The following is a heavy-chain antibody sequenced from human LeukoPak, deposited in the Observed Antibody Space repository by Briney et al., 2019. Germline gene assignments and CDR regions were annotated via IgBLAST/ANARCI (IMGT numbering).Heavy chain of an antibody. CDR3: VRDSNFKIDY. CDR2: INHDGSDI. D-gene: IGHD5-24*01. V-gene: IGHV3-74*01. J-gene: IGHJ4*02. Sequence: GGSLRLSCAVSGFTVSTYVMHWVRRAPGEGLVWVSRINHDGSDISYADSVKGRSTTSRDNAKNTLYLQMNSLRADDTAIYYCVRDSNFKIDYWGQGTLVTVSS. CDR1: GFTVSTYV.